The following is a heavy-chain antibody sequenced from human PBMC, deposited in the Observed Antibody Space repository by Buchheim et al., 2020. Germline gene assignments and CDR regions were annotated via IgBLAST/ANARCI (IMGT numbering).Heavy chain of an antibody. CDR3: ARSTRILRFLEWLSNGMDV. Sequence: QVQLQESGPGLVKPSQTLSLTCTVSGGSISSGGYYWSWIRQHPGKGLEWIGYIYYSGSTYYNPSLKSRVTISVDTSKNQFFLKLSSVTAADTAVYYCARSTRILRFLEWLSNGMDVWGQGTT. CDR1: GGSISSGGYY. CDR2: IYYSGST. J-gene: IGHJ6*02. V-gene: IGHV4-31*03. D-gene: IGHD3-3*01.